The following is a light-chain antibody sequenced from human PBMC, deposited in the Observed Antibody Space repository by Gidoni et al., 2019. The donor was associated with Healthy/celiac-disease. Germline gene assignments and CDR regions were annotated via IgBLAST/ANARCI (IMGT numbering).Light chain of an antibody. V-gene: IGLV3-25*03. J-gene: IGLJ2*01. CDR3: QSADSSGTYVV. Sequence: SYELTQPPSVSVYPGQTARITCSGDALPKQYAYWYQQKPGQAPVMVIYTDSERPSGIPERFSGSSSGTTVTLTISGVQAEDDADYYCQSADSSGTYVVFGGGTKLTVL. CDR2: TDS. CDR1: ALPKQY.